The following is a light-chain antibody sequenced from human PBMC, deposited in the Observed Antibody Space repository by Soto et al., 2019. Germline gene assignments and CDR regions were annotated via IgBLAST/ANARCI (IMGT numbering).Light chain of an antibody. Sequence: EIVLTQSPGTLSLSPGERATLSCRASQSVSSSYLAWYQQKPGQAPRLLIYGASSRATGIPDRFSGSGSGTDFTLTISRLDPEDFAVYYFQQYGSSPWTFGQGTKVEIK. J-gene: IGKJ1*01. CDR2: GAS. V-gene: IGKV3-20*01. CDR1: QSVSSSY. CDR3: QQYGSSPWT.